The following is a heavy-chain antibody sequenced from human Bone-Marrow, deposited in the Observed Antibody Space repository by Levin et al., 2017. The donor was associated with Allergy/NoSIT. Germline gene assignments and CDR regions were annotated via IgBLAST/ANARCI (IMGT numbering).Heavy chain of an antibody. J-gene: IGHJ5*02. D-gene: IGHD1-1*01. CDR2: ISYDGSNK. CDR1: GFTFSSYA. CDR3: ARDQGLLEGVDP. Sequence: GESLKISCAASGFTFSSYAMHWVRQAPGKGLEWVAVISYDGSNKYYADSVKGRFTISRDNSKNTLYLQMNSLRAEDTAVYYCARDQGLLEGVDPWGQGTLVTVSS. V-gene: IGHV3-30-3*01.